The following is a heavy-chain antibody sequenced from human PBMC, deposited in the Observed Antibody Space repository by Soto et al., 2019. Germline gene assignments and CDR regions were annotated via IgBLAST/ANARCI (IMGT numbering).Heavy chain of an antibody. D-gene: IGHD2-8*02. V-gene: IGHV3-23*01. CDR2: ISGSGGTT. CDR3: AKPGHCTGGLCYPAPFDY. CDR1: GFTFSSFA. J-gene: IGHJ4*02. Sequence: PGGSLRLSCAASGFTFSSFAMSWVRQAPGRGLEWVSAISGSGGTTYHADSVKGRFTISRENSKNTLYLQMGSLRAEDTAIYYCAKPGHCTGGLCYPAPFDYWGQGTPVTVSS.